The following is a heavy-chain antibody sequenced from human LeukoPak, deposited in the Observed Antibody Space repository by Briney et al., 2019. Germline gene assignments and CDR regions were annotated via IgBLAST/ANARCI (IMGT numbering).Heavy chain of an antibody. D-gene: IGHD2-21*01. Sequence: GGSLRLSCAASELTLSDHYLDWVRQAPGKGLEWIGRSRNKVNMYSNKYVGSVKDEFTSSRDESKNFFYLQMSGLKTEDTAMYVCVRDGARGYYSDFDLWGQGTMVTVSS. V-gene: IGHV3-72*01. CDR2: SRNKVNMYSN. CDR1: ELTLSDHY. CDR3: VRDGARGYYSDFDL. J-gene: IGHJ3*01.